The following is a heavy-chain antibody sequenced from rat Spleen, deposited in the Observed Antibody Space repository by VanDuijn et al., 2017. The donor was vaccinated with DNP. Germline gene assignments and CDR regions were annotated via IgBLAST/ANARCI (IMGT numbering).Heavy chain of an antibody. CDR1: GLIFSDYA. CDR3: ASSYNNYWDWFAY. CDR2: IIYDGSST. V-gene: IGHV5-17*01. Sequence: EVQLVESGGGLVQSGRSLKVSCAASGLIFSDYAMAWVRQSPKMGLEWVATIIYDGSSTFYRDSVTGRFTISRDFAKSTLYLQMDSLRSEDTATYYCASSYNNYWDWFAYWGQGTLVTVSS. D-gene: IGHD1-10*01. J-gene: IGHJ3*01.